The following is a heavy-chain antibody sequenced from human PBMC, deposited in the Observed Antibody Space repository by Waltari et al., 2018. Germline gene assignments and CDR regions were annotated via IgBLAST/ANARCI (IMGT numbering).Heavy chain of an antibody. CDR2: IRSNGGST. CDR3: VKTAVFSYGSFDY. J-gene: IGHJ4*02. CDR1: GFTFSSYA. V-gene: IGHV3-64D*06. Sequence: EVQLVESGGGLVQPGGSLRLSCSASGFTFSSYAMHWVRQAPGKGLEYVAAIRSNGGSTYDADSVKGRFTISRDKSKNTLYLQMSSLRAEDTAVYYCVKTAVFSYGSFDYWGQGTLVTVSS. D-gene: IGHD5-18*01.